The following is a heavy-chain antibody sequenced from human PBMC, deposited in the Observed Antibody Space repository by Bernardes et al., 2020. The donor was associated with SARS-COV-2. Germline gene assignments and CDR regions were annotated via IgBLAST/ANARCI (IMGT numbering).Heavy chain of an antibody. Sequence: ASVKVSCKASGYTFTDHYIHWVRQPPGQGLEWIGWIYPANGDTSYAQKFQGRVTMTRDTSIGTAYMEVRSLTSDDTAVYYCASVTYSSGSDFDYWGQGTLVTVSS. D-gene: IGHD6-19*01. V-gene: IGHV1-2*02. J-gene: IGHJ4*02. CDR3: ASVTYSSGSDFDY. CDR2: IYPANGDT. CDR1: GYTFTDHY.